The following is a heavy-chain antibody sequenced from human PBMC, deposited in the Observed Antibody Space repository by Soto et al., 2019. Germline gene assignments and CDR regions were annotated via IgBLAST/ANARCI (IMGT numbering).Heavy chain of an antibody. D-gene: IGHD3-3*01. J-gene: IGHJ4*02. CDR3: AKHRRFLEWLSPDY. V-gene: IGHV3-7*03. Sequence: PGGSLRLSCAASGFTFTSYWMSWVRQAPGKGLEWVASIKQDGGEEYYVDSVKGRFTISRDNAKNSLYMQMNSLRAEDTAVYYCAKHRRFLEWLSPDYWGQGTLVTVSS. CDR1: GFTFTSYW. CDR2: IKQDGGEE.